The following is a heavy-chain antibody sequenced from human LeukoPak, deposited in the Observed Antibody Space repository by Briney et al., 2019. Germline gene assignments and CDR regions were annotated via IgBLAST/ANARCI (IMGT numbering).Heavy chain of an antibody. Sequence: PGGSLRLSCAASGFTFNIAWMNWVRQAPGGGLEWVGRIKSKTDGGTTDYAAPVKGRFTISRDDSKNTLYLQMNSLKTEDTALYYCTTLTMIRRDHADYWGQGTLVTVSS. D-gene: IGHD3-10*01. J-gene: IGHJ4*02. CDR1: GFTFNIAW. V-gene: IGHV3-15*01. CDR2: IKSKTDGGTT. CDR3: TTLTMIRRDHADY.